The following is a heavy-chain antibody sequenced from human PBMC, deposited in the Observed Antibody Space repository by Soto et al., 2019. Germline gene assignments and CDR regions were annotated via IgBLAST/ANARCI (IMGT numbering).Heavy chain of an antibody. J-gene: IGHJ5*02. CDR3: AHTKDSSGFLTS. V-gene: IGHV2-5*01. D-gene: IGHD3-22*01. Sequence: TLTLTLTCSFSGFSLSVYGVRVIWFRQPPGETLEWLALIHWNDDKRYSPYLKSRLTITKDTSKNQVVLTLTNLDPLDTGTYFCAHTKDSSGFLTSWGQGILVTVSS. CDR1: GFSLSVYGVR. CDR2: IHWNDDK.